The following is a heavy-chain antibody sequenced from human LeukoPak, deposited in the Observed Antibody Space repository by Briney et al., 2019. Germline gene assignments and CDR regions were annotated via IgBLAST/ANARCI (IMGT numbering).Heavy chain of an antibody. V-gene: IGHV3-48*01. CDR1: GITLSSYS. CDR3: AKDIGYCSSTSCYELIFDY. D-gene: IGHD2-2*03. CDR2: ISSSSNTI. J-gene: IGHJ4*02. Sequence: PGGSLRLSCAASGITLSSYSMNWVRQAPGKGLEWVSYISSSSNTIYYADSVKGRFTISRDNSKNTLYLQMNSLRAEDTVVYYCAKDIGYCSSTSCYELIFDYWGQGTLVTVSS.